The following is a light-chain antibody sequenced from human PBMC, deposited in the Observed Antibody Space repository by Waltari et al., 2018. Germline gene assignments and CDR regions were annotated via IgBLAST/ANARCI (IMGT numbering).Light chain of an antibody. CDR3: QQYYSYPPT. J-gene: IGKJ4*01. V-gene: IGKV1-8*01. Sequence: AIRMTQSPSSISASTGDRVTISCRASQGISSFLAWYQQKPGKAPKLLIYAASTLQSGVPARFSGSGSGTDFTLTISRLQSEDFASYYCQQYYSYPPTFGGGTKVEIK. CDR1: QGISSF. CDR2: AAS.